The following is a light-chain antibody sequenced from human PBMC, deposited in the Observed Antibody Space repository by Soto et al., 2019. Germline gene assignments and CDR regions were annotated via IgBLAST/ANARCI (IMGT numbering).Light chain of an antibody. CDR1: QTVSSY. V-gene: IGKV3-11*01. Sequence: ENVLTQSPGTVSLNTGERATLSCRASQTVSSYLAWYQQKPGQAPRLLIYGASTRASGIPARFSGSGSTTDFTLTISSLEPEDFAVYYCQQYNNWPSWTFGQGTKVDIK. CDR3: QQYNNWPSWT. CDR2: GAS. J-gene: IGKJ1*01.